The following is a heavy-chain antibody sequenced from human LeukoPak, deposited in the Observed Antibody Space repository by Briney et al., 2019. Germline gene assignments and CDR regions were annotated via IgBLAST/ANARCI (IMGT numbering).Heavy chain of an antibody. CDR3: AKSQQATTFVVGYMDV. CDR2: IWYDGSNK. J-gene: IGHJ6*03. V-gene: IGHV3-33*06. CDR1: GFTFSSYG. D-gene: IGHD2-21*01. Sequence: GGSLRLSCAASGFTFSSYGMHWVRQAPGKGLEWVAVIWYDGSNKYYADSVKGRFTISRDNSKDTLYLQMNSLRAEDTAVYYCAKSQQATTFVVGYMDVWGKGTTVTVSS.